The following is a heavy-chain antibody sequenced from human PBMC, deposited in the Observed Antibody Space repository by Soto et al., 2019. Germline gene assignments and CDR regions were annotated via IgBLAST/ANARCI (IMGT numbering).Heavy chain of an antibody. V-gene: IGHV4-31*03. CDR3: ARAGLFDL. Sequence: VQLQESGPGLVKPSQTLSLTCTVSGGSISSDGYYWTWIRQHPETGLECIGYFQYSGSTYYNPSLKRRVTISMDTPQDQFSLKLTSVTASDTAVYYCARAGLFDLWGRGTLVTVSS. CDR1: GGSISSDGYY. CDR2: FQYSGST. J-gene: IGHJ2*01.